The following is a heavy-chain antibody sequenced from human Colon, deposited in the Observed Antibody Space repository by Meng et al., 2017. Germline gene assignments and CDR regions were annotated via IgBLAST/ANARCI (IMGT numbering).Heavy chain of an antibody. CDR3: ARRVQYSSGYYYFDF. J-gene: IGHJ4*02. D-gene: IGHD3-22*01. Sequence: QWPLPAPGPGLVKPSGPLSLTCVVPGGSLSSRNWWTWVRQAPGKGLEWIGEIYRSGSTNYNPSLKSRVTISIDTSKNEFSLKLTSVTAADTALYYCARRVQYSSGYYYFDFWGQGTLVTVSS. CDR1: GGSLSSRNW. V-gene: IGHV4-4*02. CDR2: IYRSGST.